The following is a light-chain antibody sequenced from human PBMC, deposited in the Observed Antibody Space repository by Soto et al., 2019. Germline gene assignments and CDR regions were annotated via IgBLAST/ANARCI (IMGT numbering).Light chain of an antibody. V-gene: IGKV1-5*03. CDR2: KAS. Sequence: DIQMTQSPSTLSASVGDTVTITCRASQSISNWLAWYQQKPGQAPKLLIHKASTLESGVPSRFSGSGSGTEFTLTLRSLQPDDFATFYCQQYDRFPYTFGQGTKLEIK. CDR1: QSISNW. CDR3: QQYDRFPYT. J-gene: IGKJ2*01.